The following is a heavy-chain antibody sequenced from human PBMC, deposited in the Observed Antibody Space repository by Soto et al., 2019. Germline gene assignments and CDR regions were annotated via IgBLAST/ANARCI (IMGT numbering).Heavy chain of an antibody. V-gene: IGHV3-33*01. D-gene: IGHD6-19*01. Sequence: GGSLRLSCAASGFTFSSYGMHWVRQAPGKGLEWVAVIWYDGSNKYYADSVKGRFTISRDNSKNTLYLQMNSLRAEDTAVYYCARDGSGWYGHAFDIWGQGTMVTVSS. CDR3: ARDGSGWYGHAFDI. CDR2: IWYDGSNK. CDR1: GFTFSSYG. J-gene: IGHJ3*02.